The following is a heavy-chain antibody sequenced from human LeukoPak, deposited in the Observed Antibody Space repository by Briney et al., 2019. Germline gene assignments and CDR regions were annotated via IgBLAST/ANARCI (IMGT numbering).Heavy chain of an antibody. CDR3: ARDGYSSGQNWFDP. J-gene: IGHJ5*02. CDR1: GGSFSSYY. D-gene: IGHD6-19*01. Sequence: SETLSLTCAVYGGSFSSYYWSWIRQPPGKGLEWIGEINHSGSTNYNPSLKSRVTISVDTSKNQFSLKLSSVTAADTAVYYCARDGYSSGQNWFDPWGQGTLVTVSS. CDR2: INHSGST. V-gene: IGHV4-34*01.